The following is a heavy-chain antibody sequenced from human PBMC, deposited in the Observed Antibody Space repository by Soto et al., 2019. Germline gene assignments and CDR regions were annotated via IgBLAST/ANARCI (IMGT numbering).Heavy chain of an antibody. Sequence: SQTLSLTCAISGDSVSSNTASWNWIRQSPSRGLEWLGRTYYRSKWYNDYAVSVKSRIIINPDTSNNQFSLQLNSVTPEDTAVYFCAKGDNLGPKTGYAFDPWGQGIMVTVSS. J-gene: IGHJ5*02. CDR3: AKGDNLGPKTGYAFDP. V-gene: IGHV6-1*01. CDR1: GDSVSSNTAS. D-gene: IGHD5-12*01. CDR2: TYYRSKWYN.